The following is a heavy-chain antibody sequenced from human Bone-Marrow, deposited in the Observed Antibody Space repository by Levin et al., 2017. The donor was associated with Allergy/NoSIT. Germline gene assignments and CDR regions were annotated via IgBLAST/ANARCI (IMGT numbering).Heavy chain of an antibody. Sequence: PTASVKVSCKASGGTFSSYAISWVRQAPGQGLEWMGGIIPIFGTANYAQKFQGRVTITADKSTSTAYMELSSLRSEDTAVYYCARAPQTRSIGSGSSIRYYYYYMDVWGKGTTVTVSS. CDR1: GGTFSSYA. CDR2: IIPIFGTA. D-gene: IGHD3-10*01. J-gene: IGHJ6*03. CDR3: ARAPQTRSIGSGSSIRYYYYYMDV. V-gene: IGHV1-69*06.